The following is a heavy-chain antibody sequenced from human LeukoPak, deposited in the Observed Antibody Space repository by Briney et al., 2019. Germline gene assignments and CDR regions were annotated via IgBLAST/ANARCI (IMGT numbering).Heavy chain of an antibody. CDR2: IQSDGGNK. J-gene: IGHJ4*02. Sequence: GGSLRPSCTASGFTFRSYGMHWVRQAPGKGLEWLAFIQSDGGNKYYADSVKGRFTISRDNSKNTLFLQMNSLRGEDTAVYYCAKDKSMVRELDYWGQGTLVTVSS. CDR1: GFTFRSYG. D-gene: IGHD3-10*01. CDR3: AKDKSMVRELDY. V-gene: IGHV3-30*02.